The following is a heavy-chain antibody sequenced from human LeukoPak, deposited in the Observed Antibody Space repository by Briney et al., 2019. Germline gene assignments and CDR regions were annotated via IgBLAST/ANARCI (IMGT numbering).Heavy chain of an antibody. D-gene: IGHD3-3*01. Sequence: PSETLSLTCTVSGGSISSSSYYWGWIRQPPGKGLEWIGSIYYSGSTYYNPSLKSRVTISVDRSKNQFSLKLSSVTAADTAVYYCARASRPRAIFGVVTPPPNAFDIWGQGTMVTVSS. CDR3: ARASRPRAIFGVVTPPPNAFDI. CDR2: IYYSGST. V-gene: IGHV4-39*07. CDR1: GGSISSSSYY. J-gene: IGHJ3*02.